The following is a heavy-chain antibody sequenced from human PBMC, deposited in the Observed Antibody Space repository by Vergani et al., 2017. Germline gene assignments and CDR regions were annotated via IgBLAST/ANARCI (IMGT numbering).Heavy chain of an antibody. CDR2: ISSSSSTI. Sequence: EVQLVESGGGLVQPGGSLRLSCAASGFTFSSYSMNWVRQAPGKGLEWVSYISSSSSTIYYADSVKGRFTISRDNATNSLYLQMNSLRAEDTAVYYCAREVLWFGELPRGFGYWGQGTLVTVSS. J-gene: IGHJ4*02. D-gene: IGHD3-10*01. CDR3: AREVLWFGELPRGFGY. CDR1: GFTFSSYS. V-gene: IGHV3-48*04.